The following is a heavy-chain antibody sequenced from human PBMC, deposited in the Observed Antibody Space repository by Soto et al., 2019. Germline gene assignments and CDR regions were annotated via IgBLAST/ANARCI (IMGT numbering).Heavy chain of an antibody. CDR2: IYYSGST. CDR3: ARALAYYYDSSGCYYDY. CDR1: GGSISSGDYY. Sequence: QVQLQESGPGLVKPSQTLSLTCTVSGGSISSGDYYWSWIRQPPGKGLEWIGYIYYSGSTYYNPSLKSRVTISVDTSKNQFSLKLSSVTAADTAVYYCARALAYYYDSSGCYYDYWGQGTLVTVSS. J-gene: IGHJ4*02. D-gene: IGHD3-22*01. V-gene: IGHV4-30-4*01.